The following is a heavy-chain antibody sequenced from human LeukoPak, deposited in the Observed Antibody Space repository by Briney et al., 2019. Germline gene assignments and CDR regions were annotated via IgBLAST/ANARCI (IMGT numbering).Heavy chain of an antibody. V-gene: IGHV3-53*01. D-gene: IGHD5-18*01. J-gene: IGHJ5*02. CDR3: ARVGYSYGYIRS. Sequence: GGSLRLSCAASGFTVSSNYMSWVRQAPGKGLEWVSAIYSGGSTYYADSVKGRFTISRDNSKNTLYLQMNSLGAEDTAVYYCARVGYSYGYIRSWGQGTLVTVSS. CDR1: GFTVSSNY. CDR2: IYSGGST.